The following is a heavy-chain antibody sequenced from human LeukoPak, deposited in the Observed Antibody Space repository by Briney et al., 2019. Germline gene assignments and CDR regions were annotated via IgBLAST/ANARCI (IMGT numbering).Heavy chain of an antibody. Sequence: GGSLRLSCAASGFTFSSYWMSWVRQAPGKGLEWVANIKQDGSDNYYADSVKGRFTFSRDNARNSMYLQMNSLRADDTAVYYCARAYSPSSSWYFEYYYYYYMDVWGKGTTVTVSS. J-gene: IGHJ6*03. CDR3: ARAYSPSSSWYFEYYYYYYMDV. V-gene: IGHV3-7*03. CDR1: GFTFSSYW. CDR2: IKQDGSDN. D-gene: IGHD6-13*01.